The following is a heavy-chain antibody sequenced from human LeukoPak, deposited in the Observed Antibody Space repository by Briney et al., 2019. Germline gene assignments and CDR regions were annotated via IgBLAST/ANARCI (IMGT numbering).Heavy chain of an antibody. V-gene: IGHV3-30*04. CDR1: GFTFSSYA. CDR2: ISYDGINQ. CDR3: TLTTFGVVYYFDY. J-gene: IGHJ4*02. Sequence: GGSLRLSCATSGFTFSSYAMHWVRQAPGKGLEWVALISYDGINQYYADSVKGRFIISRDNSKNTLYLQLNSLRLEDTAAYYCTLTTFGVVYYFDYWGQGTLVTVSS. D-gene: IGHD1/OR15-1a*01.